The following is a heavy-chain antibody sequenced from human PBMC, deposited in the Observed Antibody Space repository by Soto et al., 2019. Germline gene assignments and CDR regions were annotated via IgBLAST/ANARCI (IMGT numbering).Heavy chain of an antibody. J-gene: IGHJ4*02. CDR3: ASRIAVAGDY. V-gene: IGHV4-34*01. CDR2: INHSGST. D-gene: IGHD6-19*01. Sequence: SETLSLTCAVYGGSFSGYYWSWIRQPPGKGLEWIGEINHSGSTNYNPSLKSRVTISVDTSKNQFSLKLSSVTAADTAVYYCASRIAVAGDYWGQGTLVTVSS. CDR1: GGSFSGYY.